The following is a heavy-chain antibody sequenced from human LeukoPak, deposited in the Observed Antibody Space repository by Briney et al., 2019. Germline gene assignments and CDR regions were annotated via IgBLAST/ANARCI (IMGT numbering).Heavy chain of an antibody. CDR2: ISGSGGST. J-gene: IGHJ4*02. V-gene: IGHV3-23*01. Sequence: PGGSLRLSCAASGFTFSSYAMSRVRQAPGKGREWVSAISGSGGSTYYADSVKGRFTISRDNSKNTLYLQMNSLRAEDTAVYYCAKDLGSIAAAGTGDYWGQGTLVTVSS. CDR3: AKDLGSIAAAGTGDY. D-gene: IGHD6-13*01. CDR1: GFTFSSYA.